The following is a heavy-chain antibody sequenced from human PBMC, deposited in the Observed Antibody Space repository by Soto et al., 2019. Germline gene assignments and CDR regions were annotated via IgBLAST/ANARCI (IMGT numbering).Heavy chain of an antibody. Sequence: QVQLVESGGGVVHPGRSLRLSCVASGFPFRGYNMHWVRQAPGKGLEWVAVVSHDGSKMYYVDSVKGRFTISRDNSKNTLYLEMNSLGPEDTAIYYCASLGVKRGVAVTGIGHWGQGTLVTVSS. V-gene: IGHV3-30*03. CDR3: ASLGVKRGVAVTGIGH. CDR1: GFPFRGYN. CDR2: VSHDGSKM. J-gene: IGHJ4*02. D-gene: IGHD6-19*01.